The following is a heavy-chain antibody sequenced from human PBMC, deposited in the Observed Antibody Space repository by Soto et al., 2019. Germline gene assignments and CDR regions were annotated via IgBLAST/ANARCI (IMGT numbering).Heavy chain of an antibody. CDR3: ARDPRYGGSPDY. J-gene: IGHJ4*02. CDR1: GFTFSDYY. Sequence: QVQLVESGGGLVKPGGSLRLSCAASGFTFSDYYMNWIRQVPGKGPECVSYISGSSDYTDYADSVKGRFTISRDNAKNSLYLQMDSLRAEDTAVYYCARDPRYGGSPDYWGQGTLVTVSS. V-gene: IGHV3-11*05. CDR2: ISGSSDYT. D-gene: IGHD2-15*01.